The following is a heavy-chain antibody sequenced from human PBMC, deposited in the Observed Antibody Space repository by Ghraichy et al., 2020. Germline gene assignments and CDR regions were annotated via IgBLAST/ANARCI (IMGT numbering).Heavy chain of an antibody. CDR2: IKQDGSEK. CDR1: GFTFSSYW. Sequence: GGSLRLSCAASGFTFSSYWMSWVRQAPGKGLEWVANIKQDGSEKYYVDSVKGRFTISRDNAKNSLYLQMNNLRAEDTAVYYCARDQAAAGTLQVDYWGQGTLVTVSS. J-gene: IGHJ4*02. CDR3: ARDQAAAGTLQVDY. V-gene: IGHV3-7*01. D-gene: IGHD6-13*01.